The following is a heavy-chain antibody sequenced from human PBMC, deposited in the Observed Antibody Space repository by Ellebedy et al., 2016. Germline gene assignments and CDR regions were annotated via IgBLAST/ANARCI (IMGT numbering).Heavy chain of an antibody. Sequence: GSLRLSXTVSGGSISSSTYSGGWIRQPPGKGLEWIGNIYYSGNTYYNPSLKSRITLSIDTSKNQFSLNLSSVTAADTAVYYCARGGSYGSGSYIYYFDYWGQGTLVAVSS. CDR2: IYYSGNT. V-gene: IGHV4-39*07. CDR3: ARGGSYGSGSYIYYFDY. D-gene: IGHD3-10*01. CDR1: GGSISSSTYS. J-gene: IGHJ4*02.